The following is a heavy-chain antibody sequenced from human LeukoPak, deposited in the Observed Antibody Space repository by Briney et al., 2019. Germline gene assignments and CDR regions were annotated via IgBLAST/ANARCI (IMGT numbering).Heavy chain of an antibody. CDR3: ARGGDGYNYFDY. Sequence: GGSLRLSCTASGFSFSGHWMHWARQLPGKGLEWVAVISYDGSNKYYADSVKGRFTISRDNSKNTLYLQMNSLRAEDTAVYYCARGGDGYNYFDYWGQGTLVTVSS. D-gene: IGHD5-24*01. CDR2: ISYDGSNK. CDR1: GFSFSGHW. V-gene: IGHV3-30*03. J-gene: IGHJ4*02.